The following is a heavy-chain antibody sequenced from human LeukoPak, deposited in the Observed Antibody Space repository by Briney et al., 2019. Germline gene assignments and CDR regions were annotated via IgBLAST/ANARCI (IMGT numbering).Heavy chain of an antibody. CDR2: LHYDGSNK. V-gene: IGHV3-30*02. D-gene: IGHD7-27*01. J-gene: IGHJ4*02. CDR1: GFTFSSHG. Sequence: QPGGSLRLSCAASGFTFSSHGMYWVRQAPGKGLEWVAFLHYDGSNKYYADSVKGRFTISRDNSKNTLYLQMNSLRAEDTAVYYCAKDSSPWGNVDYWGQGTLVTVSS. CDR3: AKDSSPWGNVDY.